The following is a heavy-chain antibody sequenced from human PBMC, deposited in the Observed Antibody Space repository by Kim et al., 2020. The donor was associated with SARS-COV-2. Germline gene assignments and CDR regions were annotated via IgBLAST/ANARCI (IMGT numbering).Heavy chain of an antibody. Sequence: GNGTTKNSQKFQGRVTITRDTSASTAYMELSSLRSEDTAVYYCARVGTFDYWGQGTLVTVSS. CDR3: ARVGTFDY. D-gene: IGHD1-1*01. CDR2: GNGTT. J-gene: IGHJ4*02. V-gene: IGHV1-3*01.